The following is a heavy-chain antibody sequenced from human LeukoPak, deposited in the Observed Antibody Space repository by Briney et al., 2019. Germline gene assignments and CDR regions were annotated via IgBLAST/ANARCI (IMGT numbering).Heavy chain of an antibody. CDR1: GFTLSSYS. CDR3: ARDRATTPFDY. J-gene: IGHJ4*02. D-gene: IGHD4-11*01. CDR2: ISSSGSTI. Sequence: GGSLRLSCAASGFTLSSYSMNWIRQAPGKGLEWVSYISSSGSTIYYADSVKGRFTISRDNAKNSLYLQMNSLRAEDTAVYYCARDRATTPFDYWGQGTLVTVSS. V-gene: IGHV3-48*04.